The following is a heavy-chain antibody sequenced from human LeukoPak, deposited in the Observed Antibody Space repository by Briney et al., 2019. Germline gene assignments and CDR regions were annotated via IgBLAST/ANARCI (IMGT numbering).Heavy chain of an antibody. D-gene: IGHD2-2*01. CDR2: INHSGST. CDR3: ASLWEEAAAVY. J-gene: IGHJ4*02. Sequence: SETLSLTCAVYGGSFSLYYWSWIRQSPGKGLEWIGEINHSGSTNYNPSLKSRVTISVDTSKNQFSLKLSSVTAADTAVYYCASLWEEAAAVYWGQGTLVTVSS. CDR1: GGSFSLYY. V-gene: IGHV4-34*01.